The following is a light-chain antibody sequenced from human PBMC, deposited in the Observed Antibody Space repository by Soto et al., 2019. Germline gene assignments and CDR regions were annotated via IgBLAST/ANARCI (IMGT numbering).Light chain of an antibody. CDR3: QQYNSYS. J-gene: IGKJ1*01. Sequence: DIQMTQSPSSLSASVGDKFTITCLASQSISSSLNWYQQKSGKAPNLLIYGVSRLQGGVPSRFSGSGSGTDFTLSISSLQPEDFATYYCQQYNSYSFGQGTKVDIK. CDR2: GVS. V-gene: IGKV1-39*01. CDR1: QSISSS.